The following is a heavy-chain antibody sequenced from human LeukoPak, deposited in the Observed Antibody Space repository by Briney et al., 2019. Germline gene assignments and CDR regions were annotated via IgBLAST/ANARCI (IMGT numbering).Heavy chain of an antibody. D-gene: IGHD4-17*01. V-gene: IGHV1-8*01. CDR3: ASRPVTNNWFDP. CDR2: MNPNSGST. J-gene: IGHJ5*02. CDR1: GYIFTSHD. Sequence: ASVKVSCKASGYIFTSHDINWVRQAIGQGLEWMGWMNPNSGSTGYLQKFQGRVTMTRNTSITTAYMELSSLRSEDTAVYYCASRPVTNNWFDPWGQGTLVTVSS.